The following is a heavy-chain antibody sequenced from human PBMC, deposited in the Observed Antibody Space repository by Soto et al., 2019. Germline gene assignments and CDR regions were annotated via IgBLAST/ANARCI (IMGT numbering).Heavy chain of an antibody. J-gene: IGHJ6*02. CDR2: IYYSGST. CDR3: AREASFITMIRGVKDYYYGMDV. D-gene: IGHD3-10*01. V-gene: IGHV4-59*01. Sequence: SETLSLTCTVSGGSISSYFWSWIRQPPGKGLEWIGYIYYSGSTNYNPSLKSRVTMSVDTSKNQFSLKLNSVTAADTAVYYCAREASFITMIRGVKDYYYGMDVWGQGTTVTV. CDR1: GGSISSYF.